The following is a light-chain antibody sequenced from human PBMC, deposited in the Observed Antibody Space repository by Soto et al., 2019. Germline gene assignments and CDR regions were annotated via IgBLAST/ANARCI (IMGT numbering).Light chain of an antibody. CDR2: FAS. CDR1: QSLLHSKGDYY. V-gene: IGKV2-28*01. CDR3: LQNLQTPLT. J-gene: IGKJ4*01. Sequence: VMTQSPLYLPVTPGEPASVSCRSSQSLLHSKGDYYLHWYLQKPVQSPQLLISFASNRSSGVPARFSGSGSGTDFTLKINKVEADDVGIYSCLQNLQTPLTYGGGTTVEI.